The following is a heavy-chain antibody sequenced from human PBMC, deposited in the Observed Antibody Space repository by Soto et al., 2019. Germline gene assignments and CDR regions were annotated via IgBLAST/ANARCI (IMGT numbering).Heavy chain of an antibody. D-gene: IGHD2-8*02. CDR3: ARGDYGTGGYPFPYFDY. CDR2: INPDSGAT. Sequence: HEHLVQSGAEVKRPGASLKVSCKASGYSFTGYYIHWVRQAPGQGLEWMGWINPDSGATNYAQNFQGRVTLTSDTSISTASMDLTSLTSDDTAVYYCARGDYGTGGYPFPYFDYWGRTLVIVSS. CDR1: GYSFTGYY. J-gene: IGHJ4*01. V-gene: IGHV1-2*02.